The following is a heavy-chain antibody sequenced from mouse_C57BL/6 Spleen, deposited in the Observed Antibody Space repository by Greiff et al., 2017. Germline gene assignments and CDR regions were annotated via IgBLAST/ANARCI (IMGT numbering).Heavy chain of an antibody. CDR2: IYPGSGST. J-gene: IGHJ2*01. V-gene: IGHV1-55*01. Sequence: QVQLQQSGAELVKPGASVKKSCKASGYTFTSYWITWVKQRPGQGLEWIGDIYPGSGSTNYNEKFKSKATLTVDTSSSTAYMQLSSLTSEDSAVYYCARLWDGYYYFDYWGQGTTLTVSS. CDR3: ARLWDGYYYFDY. D-gene: IGHD2-3*01. CDR1: GYTFTSYW.